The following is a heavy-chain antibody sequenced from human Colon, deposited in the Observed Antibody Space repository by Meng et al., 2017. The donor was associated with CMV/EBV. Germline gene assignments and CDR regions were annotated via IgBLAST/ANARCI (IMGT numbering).Heavy chain of an antibody. CDR1: GFTFRNYA. J-gene: IGHJ4*01. D-gene: IGHD3-22*01. CDR2: IYNDDSDT. CDR3: AKDSEVTTHGEFDY. Sequence: GGSLRLSCAASGFTFRNYAMTWVRQAPGKGLEWVSVIYNDDSDTYYADSVKGRFTISRDNSKNTLYLHMDSLRAEDTAVYYCAKDSEVTTHGEFDYWGQGTLVTVSS. V-gene: IGHV3-23*03.